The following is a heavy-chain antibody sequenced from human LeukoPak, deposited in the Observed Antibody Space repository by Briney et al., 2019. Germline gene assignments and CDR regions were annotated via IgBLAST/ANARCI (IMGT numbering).Heavy chain of an antibody. CDR3: AREGRCSSTSCYRVVGAFDI. CDR2: INHSGST. D-gene: IGHD2-2*02. CDR1: GGSFSGYY. V-gene: IGHV4-34*01. J-gene: IGHJ3*02. Sequence: PSETLSLTCAVYGGSFSGYYWSWIRQPPGKGLEWIGEINHSGSTNYNPSLKSRVTISVDTSKNQFSLKLSSVTAADTAVYYCAREGRCSSTSCYRVVGAFDIWGQGTMVTVSS.